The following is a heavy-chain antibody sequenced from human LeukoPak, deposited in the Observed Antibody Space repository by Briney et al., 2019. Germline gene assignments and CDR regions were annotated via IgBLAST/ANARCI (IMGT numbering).Heavy chain of an antibody. V-gene: IGHV3-48*03. CDR3: AGSHYYGSGSYYPPPTLY. CDR1: GFTFSSYE. D-gene: IGHD3-10*01. Sequence: GGSLRLPCAASGFTFSSYEMNWVRQAPGKGLEWVSYISSSGSTIYYADSVKGRFTISRDNAKNSLYLQMNSLRAEDTAVYYCAGSHYYGSGSYYPPPTLYWGQGTLVTVSS. J-gene: IGHJ4*02. CDR2: ISSSGSTI.